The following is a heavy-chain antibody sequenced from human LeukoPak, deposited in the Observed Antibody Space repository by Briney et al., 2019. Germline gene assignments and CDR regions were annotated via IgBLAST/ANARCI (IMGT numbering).Heavy chain of an antibody. CDR1: GFTFSSYS. J-gene: IGHJ4*02. CDR2: IKQDGSEK. D-gene: IGHD3-22*01. Sequence: GGSLRLSCAASGFTFSSYSMSWVRQAPGKGLEWVANIKQDGSEKYYVDSVKGRFTISRDNAKNSLYLQMNSLRAEDTAVYYCARDGYYDSSDYWGQGTLVTVSS. CDR3: ARDGYYDSSDY. V-gene: IGHV3-7*01.